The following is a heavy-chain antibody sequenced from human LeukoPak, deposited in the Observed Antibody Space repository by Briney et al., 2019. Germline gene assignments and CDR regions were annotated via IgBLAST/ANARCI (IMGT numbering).Heavy chain of an antibody. J-gene: IGHJ4*02. V-gene: IGHV4-39*01. CDR3: ARHLSTSQASDGGY. D-gene: IGHD2-2*01. Sequence: EPSETLSLTCTVSGGSINSNNYYWGWIRQPPGKGLEWIGSIYYSGSAYYNPSLKSRLTISVDTSKNQFSLKLSSVTAADTAVYYCARHLSTSQASDGGYWGQGTLVTVSS. CDR1: GGSINSNNYY. CDR2: IYYSGSA.